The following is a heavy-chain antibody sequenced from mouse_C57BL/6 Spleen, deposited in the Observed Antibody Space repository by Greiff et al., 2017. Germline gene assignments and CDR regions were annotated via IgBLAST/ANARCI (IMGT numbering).Heavy chain of an antibody. CDR3: ARAGYYGSSPWYFDG. D-gene: IGHD1-1*01. Sequence: QVQLQQPGAELVKPGASVKMSCKASGYTFTSYWITWVKQRPGQGLEWIGDIYPGSGSTNYNEKFKSKATLTVDTSSSTAYMQLSSLTSEDSAVYYCARAGYYGSSPWYFDGWGTGTTVTVSS. V-gene: IGHV1-55*01. CDR2: IYPGSGST. CDR1: GYTFTSYW. J-gene: IGHJ1*03.